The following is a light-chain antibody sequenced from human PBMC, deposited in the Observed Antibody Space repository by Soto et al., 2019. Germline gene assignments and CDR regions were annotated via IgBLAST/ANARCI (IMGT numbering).Light chain of an antibody. V-gene: IGKV1-16*02. CDR1: QDISNF. J-gene: IGKJ4*01. CDR2: GAS. Sequence: DIQMTQSPSSLSASVGDRVTITCRASQDISNFLAWFHQAPGKAPKSLIYGASSLQSGVPSKFSGSGSGTEFTLTVRSLQPEDFGTYYCQQHHSYPATFGGGTKVEIQ. CDR3: QQHHSYPAT.